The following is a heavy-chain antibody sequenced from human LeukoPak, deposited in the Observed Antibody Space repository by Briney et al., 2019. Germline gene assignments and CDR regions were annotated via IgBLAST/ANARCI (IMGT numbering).Heavy chain of an antibody. D-gene: IGHD1-1*01. J-gene: IGHJ3*02. Sequence: SETLSLTCTVSGGSISTYYWSWIRQSPGKGLEWIGSIYYSGSTNYNPSIKSRVTISVDTSKNQFSLELSSVTAADTAVYYCAVNLTRHTFDIWGQGTMVTVSS. CDR3: AVNLTRHTFDI. CDR1: GGSISTYY. V-gene: IGHV4-59*08. CDR2: IYYSGST.